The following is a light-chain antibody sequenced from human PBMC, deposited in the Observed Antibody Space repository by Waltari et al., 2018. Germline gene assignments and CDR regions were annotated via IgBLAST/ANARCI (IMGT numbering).Light chain of an antibody. CDR2: DND. V-gene: IGLV1-51*01. CDR1: NSNIGENY. J-gene: IGLJ1*01. Sequence: QSFLTQPPSVSAAPGQKVTISCPGRNSNIGENYVSWYQQLPGTAPKLLIYDNDNRPSGIPDRFSGSKSGTSATLGITALQTGDEADYYCGTWETSLDAFVFGPGTKVTVL. CDR3: GTWETSLDAFV.